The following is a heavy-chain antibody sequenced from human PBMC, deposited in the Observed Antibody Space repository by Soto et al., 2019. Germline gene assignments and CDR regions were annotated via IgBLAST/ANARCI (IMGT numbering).Heavy chain of an antibody. CDR3: ARWRYVYSFDY. CDR2: IYYSGST. Sequence: SETLSLTCTVSGGSVSSGNYYWSWIRQPPGKGLEWIGYIYYSGSTNYNPSLKSRVTISVDTSKNQFSLKLSSVTAADTAVYYCARWRYVYSFDYWGQGTLVTVSS. V-gene: IGHV4-61*01. CDR1: GGSVSSGNYY. D-gene: IGHD5-18*01. J-gene: IGHJ4*02.